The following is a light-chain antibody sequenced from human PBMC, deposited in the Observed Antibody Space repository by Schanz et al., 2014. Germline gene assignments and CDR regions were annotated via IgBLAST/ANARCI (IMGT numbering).Light chain of an antibody. CDR3: QQYNNWPRGT. J-gene: IGKJ2*02. CDR2: GAS. Sequence: EIVLTQSPGTLSLSPGERATLSCKASQSISGYDLAWYQQKPGQAPRLLIYGASTRATGIPARFSGSGSGTEFTLTISSLQSEDFAVYYCQQYNNWPRGTFGQGTKLEI. CDR1: QSISGY. V-gene: IGKV3-15*01.